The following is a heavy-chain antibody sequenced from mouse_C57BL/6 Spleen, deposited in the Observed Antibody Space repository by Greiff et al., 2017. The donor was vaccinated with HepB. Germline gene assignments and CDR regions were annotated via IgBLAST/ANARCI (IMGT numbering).Heavy chain of an antibody. CDR2: IYPGDGDT. Sequence: QVHVKQSGAELVKPGASVKISCKASGYAFSSYWMNWVKQRPGKGLEWIGQIYPGDGDTNYNGKFKGKATLTADKSSSTAYMQLSSLTSEDSAVYFCARSYYSGSSYAMDYWGQGTSVTVSS. CDR3: ARSYYSGSSYAMDY. D-gene: IGHD1-1*01. J-gene: IGHJ4*01. CDR1: GYAFSSYW. V-gene: IGHV1-80*01.